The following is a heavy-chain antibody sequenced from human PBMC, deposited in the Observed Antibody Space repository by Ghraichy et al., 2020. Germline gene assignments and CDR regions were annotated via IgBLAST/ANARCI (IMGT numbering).Heavy chain of an antibody. D-gene: IGHD3-3*01. V-gene: IGHV6-1*01. Sequence: SQTLSLTCAISGDSVSSNSAAWNWIRQSPSRGLEWLGRTYYRSKWYNDYAVSVKSRITINPDTSKNQFSLQLNSGNPEDTAVYYCAREDFWSGYGPFDPWGQGTLVTVSS. CDR3: AREDFWSGYGPFDP. CDR1: GDSVSSNSAA. J-gene: IGHJ5*02. CDR2: TYYRSKWYN.